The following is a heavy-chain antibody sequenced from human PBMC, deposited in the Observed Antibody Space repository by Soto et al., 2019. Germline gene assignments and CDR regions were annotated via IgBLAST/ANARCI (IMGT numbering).Heavy chain of an antibody. CDR1: GYSFTNYG. Sequence: QDQLVQSGGEVKKPGASVKVSCKASGYSFTNYGITWVRQAPGQGFEWMGWISAYNGDTNYAQKLQGRVTMTTDASTSTADWELMSLRSDDTAVYYCARERGVAPPVAGNTHYYYYMDVWGKGTAVTVSS. J-gene: IGHJ6*03. V-gene: IGHV1-18*01. CDR2: ISAYNGDT. CDR3: ARERGVAPPVAGNTHYYYYMDV. D-gene: IGHD6-19*01.